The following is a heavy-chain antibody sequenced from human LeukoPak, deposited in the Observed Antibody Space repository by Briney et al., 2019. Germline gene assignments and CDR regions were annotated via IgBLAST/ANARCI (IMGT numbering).Heavy chain of an antibody. CDR1: GGSISSYY. CDR3: ASYYDSSGYYDAFDI. Sequence: SEPLSLTCTVSGGSISSYYWSWLRQPPGKGLEWIGYIYYSGSPNYNPTLKSRVTISVDTSKNQFSLKLSSVTAADTSVYYCASYYDSSGYYDAFDIWGQGTMVTVSS. J-gene: IGHJ3*02. D-gene: IGHD3-22*01. CDR2: IYYSGSP. V-gene: IGHV4-59*01.